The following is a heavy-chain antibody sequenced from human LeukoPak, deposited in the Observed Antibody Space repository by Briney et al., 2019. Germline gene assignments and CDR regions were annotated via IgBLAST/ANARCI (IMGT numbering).Heavy chain of an antibody. Sequence: PGRSLRLSCAASGFTFSSYGMHWVRQAPGKGLEWVAVIWYDGSNRYYVDSVKGRFTISRDNSKNTLYLQMNSLRAEDTAVYYCAKGGIVEPYWGQGTLVTVSS. CDR3: AKGGIVEPY. CDR2: IWYDGSNR. V-gene: IGHV3-33*06. CDR1: GFTFSSYG. J-gene: IGHJ4*02. D-gene: IGHD1-26*01.